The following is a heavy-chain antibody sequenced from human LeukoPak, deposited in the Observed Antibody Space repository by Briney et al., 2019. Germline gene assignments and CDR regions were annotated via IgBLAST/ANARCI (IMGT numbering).Heavy chain of an antibody. D-gene: IGHD3-10*01. Sequence: GGSLRLSCAASGFTFSSYEMNWVRQAPGKGLEWVSYISSSGSTIYYADSVKGRFTISRDNSKNSLYLQMNSLRTEDTALYYCAKDIKGSGSDYYYGMDVWGQGTTVTVSS. V-gene: IGHV3-48*03. CDR1: GFTFSSYE. J-gene: IGHJ6*02. CDR2: ISSSGSTI. CDR3: AKDIKGSGSDYYYGMDV.